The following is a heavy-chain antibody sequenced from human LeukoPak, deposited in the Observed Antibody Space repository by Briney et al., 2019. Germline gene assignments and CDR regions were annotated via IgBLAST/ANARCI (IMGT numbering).Heavy chain of an antibody. CDR3: ARDSLWGVPAAIGFDY. V-gene: IGHV3-48*02. D-gene: IGHD2-2*01. CDR2: ISSSSSTI. Sequence: GGSLRLSCAASGFTFSSYSMNWVRQAPGKGLEWVSYISSSSSTIYYADSVKGRFTISRDNAKNSLYLQMNSLRDEDTAEYYCARDSLWGVPAAIGFDYWGQGTLVTVSS. J-gene: IGHJ4*02. CDR1: GFTFSSYS.